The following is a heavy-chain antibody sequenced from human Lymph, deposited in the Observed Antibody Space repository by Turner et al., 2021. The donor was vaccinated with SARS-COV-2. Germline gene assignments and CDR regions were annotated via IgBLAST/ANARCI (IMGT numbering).Heavy chain of an antibody. CDR3: ARGRYSGGGMDV. V-gene: IGHV1-8*02. CDR1: GYTFTSYD. Sequence: QVQLVQSGAEVKKPGASVQVSCKAPGYTFTSYDINWVRQATGQVLEWMGWMNPNSGNTGNAQKCQGRVTMTRNTSISTAYMELSSLRSEDTAVYYCARGRYSGGGMDVWGQGTTVTVSS. J-gene: IGHJ6*02. CDR2: MNPNSGNT. D-gene: IGHD1-26*01.